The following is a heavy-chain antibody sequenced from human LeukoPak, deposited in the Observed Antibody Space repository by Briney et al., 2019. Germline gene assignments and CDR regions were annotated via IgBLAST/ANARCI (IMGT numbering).Heavy chain of an antibody. D-gene: IGHD6-13*01. Sequence: PWASVKVSCKASGGTFSSYAITWVRQAPGQGLEWMGRIIPILGIANYAQKFQGRVTITADKSTSTAYMELSSLRSEDTAVYYCARDNSSSVEQHWGQGTLVTVSS. CDR1: GGTFSSYA. J-gene: IGHJ1*01. V-gene: IGHV1-69*04. CDR2: IIPILGIA. CDR3: ARDNSSSVEQH.